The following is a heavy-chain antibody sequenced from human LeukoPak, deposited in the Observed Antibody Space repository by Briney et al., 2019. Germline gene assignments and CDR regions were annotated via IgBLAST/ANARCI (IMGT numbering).Heavy chain of an antibody. CDR2: INPNTGDT. J-gene: IGHJ5*02. CDR1: GYTFTSYY. V-gene: IGHV1-2*02. CDR3: ARDMWQQFDWFDP. Sequence: ASVKVSCKASGYTFTSYYMHWVRQAPGQGLEWMGWINPNTGDTNSAERFQGRVTMTRDSSISTAYLELSRLTSDDTAVYYCARDMWQQFDWFDPWGQGTLVTVSS. D-gene: IGHD6-13*01.